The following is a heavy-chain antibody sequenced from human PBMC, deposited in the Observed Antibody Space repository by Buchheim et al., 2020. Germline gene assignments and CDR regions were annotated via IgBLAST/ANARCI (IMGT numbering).Heavy chain of an antibody. Sequence: EVQLLESGGGLVQPGGSLRLSCAASGFTFSNYAMTWVRQAPGKGLEWLSSVNSIGAITYYADSVKGRFTISRSNSNNRLYLQMNSLRAEDTAIYYCAKDGNPYASGSYYTFWGQGTL. CDR3: AKDGNPYASGSYYTF. CDR2: VNSIGAIT. D-gene: IGHD3-10*01. V-gene: IGHV3-23*01. CDR1: GFTFSNYA. J-gene: IGHJ4*02.